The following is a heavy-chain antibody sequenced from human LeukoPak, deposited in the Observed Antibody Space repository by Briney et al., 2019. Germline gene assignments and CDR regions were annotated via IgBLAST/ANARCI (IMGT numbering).Heavy chain of an antibody. Sequence: SETLSLTCTVSGGSISSSYWGWIRQPPGQGLKWIGYIYYSGSTNYNPSLKSRVTISVDTSKNQFSLKLTSVTAADTAVYYCARRSQENGMITANNWFDPWGQGTLVTVSS. CDR2: IYYSGST. CDR1: GGSISSSY. J-gene: IGHJ5*02. D-gene: IGHD3-16*01. CDR3: ARRSQENGMITANNWFDP. V-gene: IGHV4-59*08.